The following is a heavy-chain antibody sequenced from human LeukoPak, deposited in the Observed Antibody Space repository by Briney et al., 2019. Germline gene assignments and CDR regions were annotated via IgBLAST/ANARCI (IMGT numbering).Heavy chain of an antibody. CDR1: GGSISSYY. CDR3: ARGITIFGVVIDFDY. J-gene: IGHJ4*02. CDR2: IYTSGST. D-gene: IGHD3-3*01. Sequence: SETLSLTCTVSGGSISSYYWSWIRQPAGKGLEWIGRIYTSGSTNYNPSLKSRVTMSVDTSKNQFSLKLSSVTAADTAVYYCARGITIFGVVIDFDYWGQGTLVTVSS. V-gene: IGHV4-4*07.